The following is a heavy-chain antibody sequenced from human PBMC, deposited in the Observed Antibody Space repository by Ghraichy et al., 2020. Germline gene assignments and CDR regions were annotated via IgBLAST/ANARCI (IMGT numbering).Heavy chain of an antibody. J-gene: IGHJ6*02. V-gene: IGHV4-39*01. CDR1: GDSISSSSYY. CDR2: IYYSGST. CDR3: ARGYWEGYGMDV. D-gene: IGHD1-26*01. Sequence: SETLSLTCTVSGDSISSSSYYWGWIRQPPGKGLEWIGSIYYSGSTYYNPSLKSRVTISVDTSKNQFSLKLSSVTAADTAVYYCARGYWEGYGMDVWGQGTTVTVSS.